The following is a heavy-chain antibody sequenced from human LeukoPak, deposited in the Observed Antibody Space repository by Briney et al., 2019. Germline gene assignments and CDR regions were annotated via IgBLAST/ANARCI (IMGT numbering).Heavy chain of an antibody. V-gene: IGHV3-53*05. D-gene: IGHD6-13*01. CDR2: IYSGGDT. CDR3: TRGPGSTWYSDC. CDR1: GFTVSSNY. J-gene: IGHJ4*02. Sequence: GGSLRLSCAASGFTVSSNYMNWVRQAPGKGLEWVSIIYSGGDTYYADSVKGRFTISRDNSKNTLYLQMNSLRPEDTAVYYCTRGPGSTWYSDCWGQGTLVTVSS.